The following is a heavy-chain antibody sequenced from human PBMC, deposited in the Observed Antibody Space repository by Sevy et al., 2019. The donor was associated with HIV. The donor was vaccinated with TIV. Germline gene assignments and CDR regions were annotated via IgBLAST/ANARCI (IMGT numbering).Heavy chain of an antibody. CDR2: IYPGDSVT. Sequence: GESLKISCKGSGYSFTSYWIGWVRQMPGKGLEWMGIIYPGDSVTRYSPSFQGQVTISADKSIITACLQWSTLKASDTAMYYCALTIAVAGGSWFDPWAEGTQVTAS. J-gene: IGHJ5*01. CDR3: ALTIAVAGGSWFDP. D-gene: IGHD6-19*01. CDR1: GYSFTSYW. V-gene: IGHV5-51*01.